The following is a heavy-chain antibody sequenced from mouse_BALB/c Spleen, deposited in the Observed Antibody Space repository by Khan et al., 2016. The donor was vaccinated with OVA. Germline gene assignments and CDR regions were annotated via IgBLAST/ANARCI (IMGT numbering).Heavy chain of an antibody. CDR3: GRMNGNRLFWYFDV. CDR2: IWRDDVK. Sequence: QVTLKESGPGILQPSQTLSLTCSFAGFSLSTSGMGVGWIRQPSGKGLEWLTHIWRDDVKRYNPALQSRLTISKDTSSSQVFLQIASVDSADTATYYGGRMNGNRLFWYFDVWGAGTSVTVSS. CDR1: GFSLSTSGMG. J-gene: IGHJ1*01. D-gene: IGHD1-1*01. V-gene: IGHV8-8*01.